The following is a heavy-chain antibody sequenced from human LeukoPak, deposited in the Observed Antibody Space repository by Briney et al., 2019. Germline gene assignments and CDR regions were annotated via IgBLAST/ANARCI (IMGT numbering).Heavy chain of an antibody. J-gene: IGHJ6*04. Sequence: GRSLRLSCTASGFNFGDYAMSWVRQAPGKGLEWVGFIRSKAYGGTTEYAASVKGRFTISRDDSKSIAYLQMNSLKTEDTAVYYCTSGTTVTTGRYYYGMDVWGKGTTVTVSS. D-gene: IGHD4-17*01. V-gene: IGHV3-49*04. CDR1: GFNFGDYA. CDR3: TSGTTVTTGRYYYGMDV. CDR2: IRSKAYGGTT.